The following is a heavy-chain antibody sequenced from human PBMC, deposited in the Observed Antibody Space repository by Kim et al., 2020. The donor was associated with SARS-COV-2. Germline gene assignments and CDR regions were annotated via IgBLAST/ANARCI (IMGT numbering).Heavy chain of an antibody. CDR1: GFTFSNAW. CDR2: IKSKTDGGKT. Sequence: GGSLRLSCAASGFTFSNAWMSWVRQAPGKGLEWVGRIKSKTDGGKTDYAAPVKGRFSISRDDSTNTLYLQMHSLKTEDTAVYSCTTDHYYRSGSYRYYF. V-gene: IGHV3-15*01. J-gene: IGHJ4*01. D-gene: IGHD3-10*01. CDR3: TTDHYYRSGSYRYYF.